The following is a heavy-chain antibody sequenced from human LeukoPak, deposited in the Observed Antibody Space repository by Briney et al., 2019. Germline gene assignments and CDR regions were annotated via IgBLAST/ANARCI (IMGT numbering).Heavy chain of an antibody. D-gene: IGHD3-3*01. Sequence: SETLSLTCAVSGYSISSGYYWGWIRQPPGKGLGWIGSIYHSGSTYYNPSLKSRVTISVDTSKNQFSLKLSSVTAADTAVYYCARWAAPTYYDFWSGYSGFDPWGQGTLVTVSS. CDR1: GYSISSGYY. J-gene: IGHJ5*02. V-gene: IGHV4-38-2*01. CDR3: ARWAAPTYYDFWSGYSGFDP. CDR2: IYHSGST.